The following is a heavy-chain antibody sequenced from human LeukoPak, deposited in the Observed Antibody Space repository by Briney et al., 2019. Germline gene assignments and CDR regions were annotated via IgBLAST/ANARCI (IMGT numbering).Heavy chain of an antibody. V-gene: IGHV4-30-4*01. Sequence: KPSQTLSLTCTVSGGSISSGDYYWSWIRQPPGKGLEWIGYIYYSGSTYYNPSLKSRVTISVDTSKNQFSLKLSSVTAADTAVYYCARGGIMITFGGVIANPLGSFEIWGQGTMVTVSS. J-gene: IGHJ3*02. CDR3: ARGGIMITFGGVIANPLGSFEI. D-gene: IGHD3-16*02. CDR2: IYYSGST. CDR1: GGSISSGDYY.